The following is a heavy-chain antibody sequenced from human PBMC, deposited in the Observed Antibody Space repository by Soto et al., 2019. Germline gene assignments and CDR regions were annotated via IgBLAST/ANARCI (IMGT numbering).Heavy chain of an antibody. D-gene: IGHD2-15*01. Sequence: EVQLVESGGGLVQPGGSLRLSCAASGFTFSSYWMHWVRQAPGKGLVWVSRINSDVSSTSYADSVKGRFTSSRDNAKNTLYLQMNSRRAEDTAVYYCVRTSLVVAAATREDYWGQGTLVTVSS. CDR1: GFTFSSYW. CDR2: INSDVSST. CDR3: VRTSLVVAAATREDY. J-gene: IGHJ4*02. V-gene: IGHV3-74*01.